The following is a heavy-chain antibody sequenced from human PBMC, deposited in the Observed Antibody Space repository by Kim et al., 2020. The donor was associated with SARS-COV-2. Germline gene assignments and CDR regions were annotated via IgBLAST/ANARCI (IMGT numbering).Heavy chain of an antibody. Sequence: SETLSLTCTVSGGSISSYYWSWIRQPPGKGLEWIGYIYYSGSTNYNPSLKSRVTISVDTSKNPFSLKLSPVTAADTAVYYCARGDSSGWYGAWYFDYWGQGTLVTVSS. J-gene: IGHJ4*02. CDR2: IYYSGST. CDR1: GGSISSYY. D-gene: IGHD6-19*01. V-gene: IGHV4-59*01. CDR3: ARGDSSGWYGAWYFDY.